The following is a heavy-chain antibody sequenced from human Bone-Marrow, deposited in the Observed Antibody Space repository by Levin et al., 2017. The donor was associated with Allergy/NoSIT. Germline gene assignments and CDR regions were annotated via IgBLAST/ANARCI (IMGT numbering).Heavy chain of an antibody. Sequence: SVKVSCKASGGTFSSYAISWVRQAPGQGLEWMGGIIPIFGTANYAQKFQGRVTITADESTSTAYMELSSLRSEDTAVYYCAREPGGSPLKTPKDAFDIWGQGTMVTVSS. CDR3: AREPGGSPLKTPKDAFDI. J-gene: IGHJ3*02. CDR1: GGTFSSYA. D-gene: IGHD1-26*01. CDR2: IIPIFGTA. V-gene: IGHV1-69*13.